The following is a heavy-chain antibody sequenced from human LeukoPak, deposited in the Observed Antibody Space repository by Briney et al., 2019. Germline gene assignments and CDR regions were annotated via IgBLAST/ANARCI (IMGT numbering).Heavy chain of an antibody. Sequence: GGSLRLSCAASGFTFSSYAMSWVRQAPGKGLEWVSAISGSGGSTYYADSVKGRSTISRDNSKNTLYLQMNSLRAEDTAVYYCAKHGNYYYYGMDVWGQGTTVTVSS. CDR1: GFTFSSYA. J-gene: IGHJ6*02. V-gene: IGHV3-23*01. CDR3: AKHGNYYYYGMDV. CDR2: ISGSGGST.